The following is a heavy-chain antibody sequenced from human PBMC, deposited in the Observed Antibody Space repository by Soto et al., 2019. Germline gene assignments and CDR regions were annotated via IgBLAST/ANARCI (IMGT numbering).Heavy chain of an antibody. CDR1: GDRVGSKSAA. D-gene: IGHD2-21*02. CDR3: ARIVGGDTDH. J-gene: IGHJ5*02. CDR2: TYYRSKWHN. V-gene: IGHV6-1*01. Sequence: PSQTLSLTCAISGDRVGSKSAAWNWFRQSQSRGLEWLGRTYYRSKWHNDYAPSVKSRITINPDTSKNQFSLQLKSATPEDTAIYYCARIVGGDTDHWGLGTLVTVSS.